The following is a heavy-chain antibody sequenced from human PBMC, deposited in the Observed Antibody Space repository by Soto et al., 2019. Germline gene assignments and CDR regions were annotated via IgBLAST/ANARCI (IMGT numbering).Heavy chain of an antibody. CDR2: VYPSDSDV. CDR3: TKGATSPFDS. V-gene: IGHV5-51*01. D-gene: IGHD3-16*01. CDR1: GYRFTSSW. J-gene: IGHJ4*02. Sequence: HGESLNISCQGSGYRFTSSWIGWLRQMPGKGLEWLGNVYPSDSDVRYSPSFEGRVTISADNSINTAYLHLLNLKASDTAIYYCTKGATSPFDSLGQGTRVTVSS.